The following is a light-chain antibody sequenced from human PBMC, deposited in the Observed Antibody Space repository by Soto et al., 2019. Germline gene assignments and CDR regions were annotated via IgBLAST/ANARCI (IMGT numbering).Light chain of an antibody. V-gene: IGLV1-40*01. CDR1: SSNIGADYA. Sequence: QSVLTQPPSVSGAPGQRVIISCTGSSSNIGADYAVHWYQHLPGTAPKLLITDDTSRPSGVPDRFSASKSGTSASLAISGLQAEDEADYYCEAWDADLGGPFFGGGTKLTVL. CDR3: EAWDADLGGPF. J-gene: IGLJ2*01. CDR2: DDT.